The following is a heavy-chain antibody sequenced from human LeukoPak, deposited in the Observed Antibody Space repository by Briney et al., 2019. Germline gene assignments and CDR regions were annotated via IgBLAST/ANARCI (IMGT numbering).Heavy chain of an antibody. V-gene: IGHV4-59*01. Sequence: PSETLSLTCSVSDDSITMYYWTWIRQPPGKGLEWIGYVDHTGSTNFNPSLNGRVSISIDTTKNLFSLRLRSVTAADTAVYYCARVGSKDYYYYMDVWGKGTTVTVSS. J-gene: IGHJ6*03. CDR1: DDSITMYY. D-gene: IGHD1-1*01. CDR3: ARVGSKDYYYYMDV. CDR2: VDHTGST.